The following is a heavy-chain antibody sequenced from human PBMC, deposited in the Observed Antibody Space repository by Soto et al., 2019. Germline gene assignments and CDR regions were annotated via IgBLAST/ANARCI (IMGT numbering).Heavy chain of an antibody. CDR1: GFTVSNNY. CDR2: IYSGGST. D-gene: IGHD4-4*01. V-gene: IGHV3-53*02. Sequence: EVQLVETGGGLIQPGGSLRLSCAASGFTVSNNYMSWVRQAPGKGLEWVSVIYSGGSTYYADSVKGRFTISRDNSKNTLYLQMNSLRAEDTAVYYCAEGTTSYYYYGMDVWGQGTTVTVSS. J-gene: IGHJ6*02. CDR3: AEGTTSYYYYGMDV.